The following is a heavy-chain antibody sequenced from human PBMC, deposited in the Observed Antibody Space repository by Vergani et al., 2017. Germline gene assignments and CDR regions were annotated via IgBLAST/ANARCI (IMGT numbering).Heavy chain of an antibody. CDR3: AKGVRGVMGNDAFDI. D-gene: IGHD3-10*01. J-gene: IGHJ3*02. Sequence: VQLVESGGGLVKPGGSLRLSCAASGFTFSDYYMSWIRQAPGKGLEWVSGISWNSGSIGYADSVKGRFTISRDNAKNSLYLQMNSLRAEDTALYYCAKGVRGVMGNDAFDIWGQGTMVTVSS. CDR2: ISWNSGSI. CDR1: GFTFSDYY. V-gene: IGHV3-9*01.